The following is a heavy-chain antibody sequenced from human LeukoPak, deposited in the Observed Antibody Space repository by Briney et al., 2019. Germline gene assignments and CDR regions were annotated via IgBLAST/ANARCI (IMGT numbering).Heavy chain of an antibody. CDR3: ARTIEMATISYFDY. Sequence: HPGGSLRLSCAASGFTFSNAWMSWVRQAPGKGLEWVSYISSSDSTIYYADSVKGRFTISRDNAKNSLYLQMNSLRAGDTAVYYCARTIEMATISYFDYWGQGTLVTVSS. CDR1: GFTFSNAW. V-gene: IGHV3-48*04. CDR2: ISSSDSTI. D-gene: IGHD5-24*01. J-gene: IGHJ4*02.